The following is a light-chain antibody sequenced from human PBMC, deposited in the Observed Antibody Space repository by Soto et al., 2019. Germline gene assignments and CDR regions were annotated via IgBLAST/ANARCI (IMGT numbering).Light chain of an antibody. CDR1: QSVSST. Sequence: EIVMTQSPVTLSVSPGERATFSCRASQSVSSTLAWYQQKPGQAPRLLIYGASTRATGIPARFSGSGSGTEFTLTISSLQSEDFAVYYCQQYNNWPRTFGQGTKV. V-gene: IGKV3-15*01. CDR3: QQYNNWPRT. J-gene: IGKJ1*01. CDR2: GAS.